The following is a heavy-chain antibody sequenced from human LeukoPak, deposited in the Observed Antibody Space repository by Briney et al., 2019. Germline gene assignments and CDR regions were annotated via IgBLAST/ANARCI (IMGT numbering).Heavy chain of an antibody. CDR1: GGSISSGSYY. D-gene: IGHD2-2*01. CDR3: AREPHHIVVVPAANQSYYYGMDV. Sequence: SQTLSLTCTVSGGSISSGSYYWSWIRQPAGKGLEWIGRIYTSGSTNYNPSLKSRVTISVDTSKNQFSLKLSSVTAADTAVYYCAREPHHIVVVPAANQSYYYGMDVWGQGTTVNVSS. J-gene: IGHJ6*02. CDR2: IYTSGST. V-gene: IGHV4-61*02.